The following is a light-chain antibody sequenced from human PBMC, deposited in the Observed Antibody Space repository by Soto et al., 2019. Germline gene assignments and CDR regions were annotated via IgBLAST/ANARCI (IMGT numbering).Light chain of an antibody. CDR1: QTIGSK. CDR2: GTS. Sequence: EIVMTQSPATLSVSPGERATLSCRASQTIGSKLAWYQQKPGQAPRLVLYGTSTRATNIPARFSGSGSGTEFTLTISSLLSEDCAVYYCQQYFVWPLTFGPGTKVDIK. J-gene: IGKJ3*01. V-gene: IGKV3-15*01. CDR3: QQYFVWPLT.